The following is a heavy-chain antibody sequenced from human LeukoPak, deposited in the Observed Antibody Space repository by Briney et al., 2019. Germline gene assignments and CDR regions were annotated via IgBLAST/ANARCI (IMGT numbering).Heavy chain of an antibody. CDR1: GFTFRNYA. J-gene: IGHJ4*02. CDR3: ASGLYGGVFDN. Sequence: GGSLRLSCVMSGFTFRNYAMNWVRQAPGKGLEWISDISTGSDSTYHIESVRGRFTISRDNSKNTLYLQMNSLRLDDTAVYYCASGLYGGVFDNWGQGTLVTVSS. V-gene: IGHV3-23*01. D-gene: IGHD4/OR15-4a*01. CDR2: ISTGSDST.